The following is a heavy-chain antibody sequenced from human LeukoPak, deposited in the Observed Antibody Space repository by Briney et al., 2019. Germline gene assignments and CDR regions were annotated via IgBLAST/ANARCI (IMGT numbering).Heavy chain of an antibody. Sequence: SETLSLTCAVYGGSFSGYYWSRIRQPPGKGLEWIGEINHSGSTNYNPSLKSRVTISVDTSKNQFSLKLSSVTAADTAVYYCARLTPLEQWRISRYFDLWGRGTLVTVSS. CDR2: INHSGST. V-gene: IGHV4-34*01. D-gene: IGHD1/OR15-1a*01. J-gene: IGHJ2*01. CDR1: GGSFSGYY. CDR3: ARLTPLEQWRISRYFDL.